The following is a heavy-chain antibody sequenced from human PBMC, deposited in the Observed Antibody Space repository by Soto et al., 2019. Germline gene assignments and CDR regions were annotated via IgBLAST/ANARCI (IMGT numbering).Heavy chain of an antibody. J-gene: IGHJ3*02. D-gene: IGHD2-2*01. V-gene: IGHV4-34*01. Sequence: SETLSLTCAVYNGSFSVYYWTWIRQPPGKGLERIGEINHSGSTNYTPSLKSRVTISVDTSKNQFSLKLSSVTAADTAVYYCARDSTRRGACDIWGKGTMVTVSS. CDR2: INHSGST. CDR1: NGSFSVYY. CDR3: ARDSTRRGACDI.